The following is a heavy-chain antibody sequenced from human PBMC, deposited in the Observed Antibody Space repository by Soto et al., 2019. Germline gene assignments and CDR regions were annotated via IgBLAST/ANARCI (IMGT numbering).Heavy chain of an antibody. CDR2: IIPIFGTA. CDR1: GGTFSSYA. V-gene: IGHV1-69*13. D-gene: IGHD2-21*02. CDR3: ARVGPAYCGGDCYHDAFDT. J-gene: IGHJ3*02. Sequence: GASVKVSCKASGGTFSSYAISWVRQAPGQGLEWMGGIIPIFGTANYAQKFQGRVTITADESTSTAYMELSSLRSEDTDVYYCARVGPAYCGGDCYHDAFDTWGKGTIVT.